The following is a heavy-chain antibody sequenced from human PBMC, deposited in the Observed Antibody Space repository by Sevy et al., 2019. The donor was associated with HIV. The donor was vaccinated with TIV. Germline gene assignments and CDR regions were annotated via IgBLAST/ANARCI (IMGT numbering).Heavy chain of an antibody. D-gene: IGHD3-10*01. Sequence: AAVKVSCKSSGGIFSTSPISWVGQAPGQGLEWMGGIIPVFRSPTYTQQFQDRLKITADKSTTTAYMEINSLPSADTAVYHCAGLPAWFGVTASNFRWFDPWGQGTLVTVSS. CDR3: AGLPAWFGVTASNFRWFDP. J-gene: IGHJ5*02. V-gene: IGHV1-69*06. CDR1: GGIFSTSP. CDR2: IIPVFRSP.